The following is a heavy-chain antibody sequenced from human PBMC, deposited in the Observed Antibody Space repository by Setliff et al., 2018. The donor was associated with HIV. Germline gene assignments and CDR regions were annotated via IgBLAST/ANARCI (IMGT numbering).Heavy chain of an antibody. CDR2: ISATTGDT. CDR3: ARPTNIDTLYYGSQTFYMYYYGLDV. J-gene: IGHJ6*02. D-gene: IGHD1-26*01. Sequence: PGGSLRLSCAGSGFNFKNAWMSWVRQAPGRGLEWVSAISATTGDTYYADPVKGRFTISRDNSKNTLYLQMNSLRADDTAVYFCARPTNIDTLYYGSQTFYMYYYGLDVWGQGTTVTVSS. V-gene: IGHV3-23*01. CDR1: GFNFKNAW.